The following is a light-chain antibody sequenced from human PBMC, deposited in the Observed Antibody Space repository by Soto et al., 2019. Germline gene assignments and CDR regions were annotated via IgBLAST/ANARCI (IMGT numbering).Light chain of an antibody. V-gene: IGKV1-12*01. CDR1: QGVGTW. J-gene: IGKJ4*01. Sequence: DIQMTQSPSSVSASVGDRVTITCRASQGVGTWLAWFQQKPAEAPRLLIYTASTLHSGVPSRFSGSGSGTDFTLTINSLQPEDFATYYCQQGASFPLTFGGGTKVEIK. CDR3: QQGASFPLT. CDR2: TAS.